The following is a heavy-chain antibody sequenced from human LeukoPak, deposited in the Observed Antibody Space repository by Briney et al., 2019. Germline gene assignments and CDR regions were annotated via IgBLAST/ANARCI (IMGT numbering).Heavy chain of an antibody. D-gene: IGHD2-2*03. Sequence: ASVKVSCKASGYTYTTYGISWVRQAPGQGLEWMGWISGNGDNTKYVQEFQGRVTMTTDTSTSTAYMELSSLRSEDTAVYYCARGFVDIVVVPAARTTYYYYYMDVWGKGTTVTVSS. J-gene: IGHJ6*03. CDR1: GYTYTTYG. CDR3: ARGFVDIVVVPAARTTYYYYYMDV. V-gene: IGHV1-18*01. CDR2: ISGNGDNT.